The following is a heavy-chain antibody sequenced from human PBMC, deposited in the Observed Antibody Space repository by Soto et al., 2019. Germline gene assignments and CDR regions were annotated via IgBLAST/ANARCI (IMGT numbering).Heavy chain of an antibody. CDR1: GFTFSSYA. Sequence: TGGSLRLSCAASGFTFSSYAMSWVRQAPGKGPEWVSGISGSGGSTYYADSVKGRFTISRDNSKNTVSLQMNSLRDEDSAAYYCATTGPYWGQGTLVTVSS. CDR2: ISGSGGST. J-gene: IGHJ4*02. CDR3: ATTGPY. V-gene: IGHV3-23*01.